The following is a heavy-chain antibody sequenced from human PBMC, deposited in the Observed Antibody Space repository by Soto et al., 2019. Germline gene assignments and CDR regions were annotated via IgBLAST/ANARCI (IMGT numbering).Heavy chain of an antibody. V-gene: IGHV3-23*01. J-gene: IGHJ4*02. Sequence: EVQLLESGGGFVQPGGSLRLSCAASGFTFSTFAMNWVRQAPGKGLEWVSGITGGSGFTFYADSVKGRFTISRDDSENTLFLQMNSLRAEDTAKYYCAKSGPTNYFDFWGQGTLVTVSS. CDR3: AKSGPTNYFDF. CDR1: GFTFSTFA. D-gene: IGHD1-26*01. CDR2: ITGGSGFT.